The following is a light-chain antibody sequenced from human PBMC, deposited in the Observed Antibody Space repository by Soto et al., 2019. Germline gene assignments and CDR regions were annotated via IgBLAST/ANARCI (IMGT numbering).Light chain of an antibody. J-gene: IGLJ2*01. CDR2: DVS. CDR3: SSYGGRNNLV. Sequence: QSVLTQPPSASGSPGQSVTISCTGTSSDVGGYNYVSWYQQHPGKAPKLMIYDVSKRPSGVPDRFSGSKSGNTASLTVSGLQAEDEADYYCSSYGGRNNLVFGGGTKLTVL. V-gene: IGLV2-8*01. CDR1: SSDVGGYNY.